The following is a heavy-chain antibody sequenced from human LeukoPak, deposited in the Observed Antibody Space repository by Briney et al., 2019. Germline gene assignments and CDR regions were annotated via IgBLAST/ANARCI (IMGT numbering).Heavy chain of an antibody. D-gene: IGHD3-22*01. CDR1: GYTFTSYG. CDR2: ISAYNGNT. J-gene: IGHJ4*02. CDR3: ARGPAYYYDSSGYYY. V-gene: IGHV1-18*01. Sequence: GASVKVSCKASGYTFTSYGISWVRQAPRQGLEWMGWISAYNGNTNYAQKLQGRVTMTTDTSTSTAYMELRSLRSDDTAVYYCARGPAYYYDSSGYYYWGQGTLVTVSS.